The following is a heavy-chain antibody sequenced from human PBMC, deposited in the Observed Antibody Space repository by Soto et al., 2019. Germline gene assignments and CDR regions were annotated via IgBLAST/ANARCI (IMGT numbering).Heavy chain of an antibody. CDR2: IRGNGDGT. CDR3: AAAGAGTFDL. Sequence: VQLLESGGGLVPPGGSLRLSCAASGYTFSNYAMSWVRQAPGKGLEWVSTIRGNGDGTYYADSVKGRFTISRDNSKNTLSLHMNSLRVEDTALYYCAAAGAGTFDLWGQGTMVTVSS. D-gene: IGHD3-10*01. CDR1: GYTFSNYA. J-gene: IGHJ3*01. V-gene: IGHV3-23*01.